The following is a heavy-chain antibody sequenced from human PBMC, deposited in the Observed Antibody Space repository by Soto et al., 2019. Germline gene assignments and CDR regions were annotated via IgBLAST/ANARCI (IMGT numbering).Heavy chain of an antibody. D-gene: IGHD1-26*01. Sequence: ASVKVSCKASGYTFTSYAMHWVRQAPGQRLEWMGWINAGNGNTKYSQKFQGRVTITRDTSASTAYMELSSLRSEDTAVYYCARDKDSGSYYADYWGQGTLVTVSS. V-gene: IGHV1-3*01. CDR2: INAGNGNT. CDR1: GYTFTSYA. CDR3: ARDKDSGSYYADY. J-gene: IGHJ4*02.